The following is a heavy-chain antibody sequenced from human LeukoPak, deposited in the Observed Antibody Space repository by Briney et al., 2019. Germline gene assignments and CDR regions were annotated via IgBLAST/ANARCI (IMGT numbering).Heavy chain of an antibody. J-gene: IGHJ3*02. CDR2: IYYSGST. V-gene: IGHV4-59*08. CDR3: ARRNDFGI. Sequence: RTSETLSLTCTVSGGSISSYYWSWIRQPPGKGLEWIGYIYYSGSTNYNPSLKSRVTISIDTSKNQFSLKLTSVTAADTAVYYCARRNDFGIWGQGTMVTVSS. CDR1: GGSISSYY.